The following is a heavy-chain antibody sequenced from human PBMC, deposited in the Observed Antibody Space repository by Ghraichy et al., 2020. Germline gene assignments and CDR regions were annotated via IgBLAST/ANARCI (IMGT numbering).Heavy chain of an antibody. Sequence: ASVKVSCRASGYTFSSYGVSWVRQAPGQGLEWMGYISGLSGNTKYAQKFQGRVTLTSEKGTSTAYMELRRLRSDDTAVYYCARELAYGASWSYQFDYWGQGTLVTVSS. CDR2: ISGLSGNT. J-gene: IGHJ4*02. D-gene: IGHD2-2*01. CDR3: ARELAYGASWSYQFDY. CDR1: GYTFSSYG. V-gene: IGHV1-18*04.